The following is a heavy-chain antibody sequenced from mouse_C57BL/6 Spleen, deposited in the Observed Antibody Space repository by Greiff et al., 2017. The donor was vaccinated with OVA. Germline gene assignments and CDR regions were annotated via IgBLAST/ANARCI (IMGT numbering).Heavy chain of an antibody. CDR2: INPGSGGT. Sequence: VMLVESGAELVRPGTSVKVSCKASGYAFTNYLIEWVKQRPGQGLEWIGVINPGSGGTNYNEKFKGKATLTADKSSSTAYMQLSSLTSEDSAVYFCLTTTGFAYWGQGTLVTVSA. CDR3: LTTTGFAY. D-gene: IGHD2-12*01. CDR1: GYAFTNYL. V-gene: IGHV1-54*01. J-gene: IGHJ3*01.